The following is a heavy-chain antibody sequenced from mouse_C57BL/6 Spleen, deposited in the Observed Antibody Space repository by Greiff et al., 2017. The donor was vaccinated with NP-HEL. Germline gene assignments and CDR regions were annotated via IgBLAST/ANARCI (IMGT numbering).Heavy chain of an antibody. J-gene: IGHJ3*01. CDR1: GFTFSSYA. D-gene: IGHD1-1*01. Sequence: EVQLVESGEGLVKPGGSLKLSCAASGFTFSSYAMSWVRQTPEKRLEWVAYISSGGDYIYYADTVKGRFTISRDNARNTLYLQMSSLKSEDTAMYYCTRDWNYYGSSYEFAYWGQGTLVTVSA. CDR2: ISSGGDYI. V-gene: IGHV5-9-1*02. CDR3: TRDWNYYGSSYEFAY.